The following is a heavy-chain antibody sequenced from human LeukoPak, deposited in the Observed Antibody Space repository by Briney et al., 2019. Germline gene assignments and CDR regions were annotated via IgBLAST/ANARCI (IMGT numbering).Heavy chain of an antibody. CDR2: INNDGSST. D-gene: IGHD3-10*01. CDR1: GFTFSSYW. Sequence: GGSLRLSCAASGFTFSSYWMHWVRQAPGKGLVWVSRINNDGSSTYYADSVKGRFTISRDNSKNTLYLQMNSLRAEDTAVYYCAKDPYGSGSYQDWGQGTLVTVSS. V-gene: IGHV3-74*01. J-gene: IGHJ4*02. CDR3: AKDPYGSGSYQD.